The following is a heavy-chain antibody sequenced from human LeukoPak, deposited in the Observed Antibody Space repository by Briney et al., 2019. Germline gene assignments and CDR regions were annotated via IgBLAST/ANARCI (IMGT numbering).Heavy chain of an antibody. D-gene: IGHD3-22*01. Sequence: ASVKVSCKASGYTFTSYDINWVRQATGQGLEWMGWINPNSGGTNSAQKFQGRVTMTRDTSISTAYMELSGLRSDDTAVYYCARGYYDSNGWQYFQHWGQGTLVTVSS. J-gene: IGHJ1*01. CDR1: GYTFTSYD. V-gene: IGHV1-2*02. CDR2: INPNSGGT. CDR3: ARGYYDSNGWQYFQH.